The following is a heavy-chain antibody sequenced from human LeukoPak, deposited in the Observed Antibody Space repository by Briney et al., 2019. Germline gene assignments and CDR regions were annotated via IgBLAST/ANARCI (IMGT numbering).Heavy chain of an antibody. V-gene: IGHV3-23*01. D-gene: IGHD6-13*01. CDR1: RYSLDSYA. Sequence: PGESLKLPCEGSRYSLDSYAMTWVRQAPGKGLEWVSSINGGGDITYYAESVKGRFTVSRDNSKNTLFLQMNSLRAEDTAVFYCAKRYGDSTGWFFDFWGQGSLVTVSS. CDR2: INGGGDIT. CDR3: AKRYGDSTGWFFDF. J-gene: IGHJ4*02.